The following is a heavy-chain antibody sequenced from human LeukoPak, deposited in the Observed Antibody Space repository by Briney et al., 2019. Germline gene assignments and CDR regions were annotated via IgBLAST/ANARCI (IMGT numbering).Heavy chain of an antibody. CDR2: IIQDGSEE. CDR1: EFTFSGHQ. CDR3: VRWGVEAGMDY. Sequence: AGGSLRLSCAASEFTFSGHQMSWVRQAPGKGPEWVAKIIQDGSEEYYLDSVKGRFIISRDNGKNSLYLEMNSLRVEDTAVYICVRWGVEAGMDYWGQGTLVTVSS. J-gene: IGHJ4*02. V-gene: IGHV3-7*01. D-gene: IGHD6-19*01.